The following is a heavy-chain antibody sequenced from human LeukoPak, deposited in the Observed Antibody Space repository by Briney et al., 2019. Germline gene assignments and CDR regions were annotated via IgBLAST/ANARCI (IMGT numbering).Heavy chain of an antibody. D-gene: IGHD4-23*01. CDR3: ARHLGYGGAFDY. J-gene: IGHJ4*02. Sequence: SETLSLTCAVYGGSFSGYYWSWIRQPPGKGLEWIGEINHSGSTNYNPSLKSRVTISVDTSKNQFSLKLSSVTAADTAVYYCARHLGYGGAFDYWGQGTLVTVSS. CDR1: GGSFSGYY. CDR2: INHSGST. V-gene: IGHV4-34*01.